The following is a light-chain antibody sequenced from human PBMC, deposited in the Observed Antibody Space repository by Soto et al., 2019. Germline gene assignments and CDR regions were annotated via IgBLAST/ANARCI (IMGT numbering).Light chain of an antibody. J-gene: IGKJ1*01. CDR3: QQYDNWPQT. CDR2: GAS. CDR1: QSVSSN. Sequence: EIAMTQSPATLSVSPGEIATLAWRASQSVSSNLAWYQQKPGQAPRLLIYGASTRATGIPARFSGTGSGTDFTLTVSSLQSEDFAVYYCQQYDNWPQTFGQGTKVDIK. V-gene: IGKV3D-15*01.